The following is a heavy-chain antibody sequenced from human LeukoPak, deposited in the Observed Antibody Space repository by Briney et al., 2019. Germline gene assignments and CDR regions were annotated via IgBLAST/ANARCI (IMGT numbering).Heavy chain of an antibody. V-gene: IGHV3-30-3*01. J-gene: IGHJ3*02. D-gene: IGHD3-10*01. CDR2: ISYDGSNK. CDR3: AKEGLWFGELLSSPHDAFDI. CDR1: GFTFSSYA. Sequence: PGGSLRLSCAASGFTFSSYAMYWVRQAPGKGLEWVAVISYDGSNKYYADSVKGRFTLSRDNSKNTLYLQMNSLRAEDTAVYYCAKEGLWFGELLSSPHDAFDIWGQGTMVTVSS.